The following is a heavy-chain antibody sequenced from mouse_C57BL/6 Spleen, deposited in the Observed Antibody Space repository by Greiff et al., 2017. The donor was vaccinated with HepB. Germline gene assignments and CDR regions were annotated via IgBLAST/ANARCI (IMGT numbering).Heavy chain of an antibody. D-gene: IGHD6-1*01. V-gene: IGHV1-69*01. J-gene: IGHJ4*01. CDR2: IDPSDSYT. CDR3: ARGQPGILYYAMDY. CDR1: GYTFTSYW. Sequence: QVQLQQPGAELVMPGASVKLSCKASGYTFTSYWMHWVKQRPGQGLEWIGEIDPSDSYTNYNQKFKGKSTLTVDKSSSTAYMQLSSLTSEDSAVYYCARGQPGILYYAMDYWGQGTSVTVSS.